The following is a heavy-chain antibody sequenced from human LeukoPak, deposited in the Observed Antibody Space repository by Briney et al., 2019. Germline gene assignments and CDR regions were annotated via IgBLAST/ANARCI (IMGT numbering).Heavy chain of an antibody. V-gene: IGHV4-34*01. CDR3: AGLKIFPGIAAAGDYYGMDV. CDR1: GGSFSGYY. CDR2: INHSGST. D-gene: IGHD6-13*01. Sequence: SETLSLTCAAYGGSFSGYYWSWIRQPPGKGLEWIGEINHSGSTNYNPSLKSRVTISVDTSKNQFSLKLSSVTAADTAVYYCAGLKIFPGIAAAGDYYGMDVWGQGTTVTVSS. J-gene: IGHJ6*02.